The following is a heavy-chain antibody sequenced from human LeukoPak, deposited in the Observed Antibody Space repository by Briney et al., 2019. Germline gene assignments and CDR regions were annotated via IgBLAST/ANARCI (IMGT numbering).Heavy chain of an antibody. D-gene: IGHD3-16*02. V-gene: IGHV4-34*01. J-gene: IGHJ4*02. CDR3: ARRLYDYVWGTYRSYYFDY. Sequence: SETLSLTCGVTGLPFRGCFWSWIRQTPGKGLNWIGEINHIGGTNYNPSLKSRVTISVDTSKNQFSLNLNSVTAADTAVYFCARRLYDYVWGTYRSYYFDYWGQGSLVNVAS. CDR1: GLPFRGCF. CDR2: INHIGGT.